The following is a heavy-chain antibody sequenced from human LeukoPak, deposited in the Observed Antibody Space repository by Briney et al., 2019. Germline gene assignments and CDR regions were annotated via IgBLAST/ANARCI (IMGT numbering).Heavy chain of an antibody. D-gene: IGHD2-8*01. CDR1: GYSISSGYY. Sequence: SETLSLTCAVSGYSISSGYYWGWIRQPPGKGLEWIGSIYHSGSTYYIPSLKSRVTISVDTSKNQFSLKLSSVTAADTAVYYCSIGVPFDPWGQGTLVTVSS. CDR3: SIGVPFDP. V-gene: IGHV4-38-2*01. J-gene: IGHJ5*02. CDR2: IYHSGST.